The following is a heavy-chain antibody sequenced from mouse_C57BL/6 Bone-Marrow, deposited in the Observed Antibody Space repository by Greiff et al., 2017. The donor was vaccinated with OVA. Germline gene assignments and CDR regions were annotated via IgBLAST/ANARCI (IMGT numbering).Heavy chain of an antibody. V-gene: IGHV1-4*01. D-gene: IGHD3-2*02. CDR3: AIGSSGYWFAY. J-gene: IGHJ3*01. CDR1: GYTFTSYS. Sequence: QVQLQQPGAELARPGASVKMSCKASGYTFTSYSMHWVKQRPGQGLEWIGYINPSSGYTKYNQKFKDKATLTADKSSSTAYMQLSSLTSEDSAVYDCAIGSSGYWFAYWGQGTLVTVSA. CDR2: INPSSGYT.